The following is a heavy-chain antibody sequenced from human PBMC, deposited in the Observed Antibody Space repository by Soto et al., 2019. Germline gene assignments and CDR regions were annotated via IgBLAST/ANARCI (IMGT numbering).Heavy chain of an antibody. D-gene: IGHD5-18*01. Sequence: EVQLVESGGGLVQPGGSLRLSCAASGFTFRTYWLSWVRQVPGKGLEWVANINLDGSEKNYVDSVKGRFTISRDNAGKSLDLQMSSLRAEDTALYYCARDGSTSWYSYDYHGMDVWGQGTTVTVSS. V-gene: IGHV3-7*05. CDR3: ARDGSTSWYSYDYHGMDV. CDR2: INLDGSEK. CDR1: GFTFRTYW. J-gene: IGHJ6*02.